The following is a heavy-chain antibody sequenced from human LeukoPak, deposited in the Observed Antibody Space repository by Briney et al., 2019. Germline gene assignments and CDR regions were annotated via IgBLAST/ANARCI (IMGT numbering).Heavy chain of an antibody. J-gene: IGHJ6*02. CDR1: GGSISSYH. CDR2: IYYSGST. D-gene: IGHD3-22*01. Sequence: SETLSLTCTVSGGSISSYHWSWIRQPPGKGLEWIGYIYYSGSTNYNPSLKSRVTISVDTSKNQFSLKLSSVTAADTAVYYCARHPLGWYDSSGYQRYYYYYGMDVWGQGTTVTVSS. V-gene: IGHV4-59*08. CDR3: ARHPLGWYDSSGYQRYYYYYGMDV.